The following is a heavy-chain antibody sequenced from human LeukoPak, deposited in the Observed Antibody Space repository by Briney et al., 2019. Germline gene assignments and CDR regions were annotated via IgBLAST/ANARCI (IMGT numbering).Heavy chain of an antibody. CDR2: IKYDGSTS. D-gene: IGHD2-21*01. CDR3: TKAKGQSWLFSHY. V-gene: IGHV3-74*01. J-gene: IGHJ4*02. Sequence: GGSLRLSCEASGFTFTTYWIHWVRQGPGKGLVWVSRIKYDGSTSNYADSVKGRFTVSRDNSKSTVYLQMNDLRGEDTAVYYCTKAKGQSWLFSHYWGRGTLVTVSS. CDR1: GFTFTTYW.